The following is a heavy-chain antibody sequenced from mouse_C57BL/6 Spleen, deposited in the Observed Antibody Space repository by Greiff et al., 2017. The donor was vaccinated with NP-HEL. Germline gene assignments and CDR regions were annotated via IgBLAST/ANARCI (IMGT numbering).Heavy chain of an antibody. Sequence: VHLVESGAELARPGASVKLSCKASGYTFTSYGISWVKQRTGQGLEWIGEIYPRSGNTYYNEKFKGKATLTADKSSSTAYMELRSLTSEDSAVYFCAIPLIYYYGSRGYWGQGTTLTVSS. CDR2: IYPRSGNT. J-gene: IGHJ2*01. V-gene: IGHV1-81*01. D-gene: IGHD1-1*01. CDR1: GYTFTSYG. CDR3: AIPLIYYYGSRGY.